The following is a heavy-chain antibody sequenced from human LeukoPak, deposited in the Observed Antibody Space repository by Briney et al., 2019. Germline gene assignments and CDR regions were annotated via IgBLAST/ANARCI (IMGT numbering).Heavy chain of an antibody. CDR2: INHSGST. V-gene: IGHV4-38-2*02. J-gene: IGHJ3*02. D-gene: IGHD3-10*01. CDR1: GYSISSGYY. Sequence: PSETLSLTCTVSGYSISSGYYWGWIRQPPGKGLEWIGEINHSGSTNYNPSLKSRVTISVDTSKNQFSLKLSSVTAADTAVYYCARHLTVWYYGSGRGAFDIWGQGTMVTVSS. CDR3: ARHLTVWYYGSGRGAFDI.